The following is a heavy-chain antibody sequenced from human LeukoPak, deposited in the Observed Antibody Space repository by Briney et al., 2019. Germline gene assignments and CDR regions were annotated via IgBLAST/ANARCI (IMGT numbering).Heavy chain of an antibody. CDR3: ARLRDWFDP. V-gene: IGHV4-59*11. CDR2: TYFSGST. CDR1: GGSISNHY. Sequence: KPSETLSLTCTVSGGSISNHYWSWIRQPPGKGLEWIGYTYFSGSTTHNPSLKSRVTISVDTSKNQFSLKLSSVTAADTAVYYCARLRDWFDPWGQGTLVTVSS. J-gene: IGHJ5*02.